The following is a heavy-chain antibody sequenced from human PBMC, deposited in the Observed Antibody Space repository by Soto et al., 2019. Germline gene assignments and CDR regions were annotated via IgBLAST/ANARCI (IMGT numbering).Heavy chain of an antibody. CDR3: AKDQSQDYDSSGYWDY. CDR2: INWKSDI. Sequence: GGSLRLSCAVSGFTFDYNAMHWVRQAPEKGLERVSGINWKSDIGYADSVKGRFTISRDNSKNTLYLQMNSLRAEDTAVYYCAKDQSQDYDSSGYWDYWGQGTLVTVSS. J-gene: IGHJ4*02. D-gene: IGHD3-22*01. V-gene: IGHV3-9*01. CDR1: GFTFDYNA.